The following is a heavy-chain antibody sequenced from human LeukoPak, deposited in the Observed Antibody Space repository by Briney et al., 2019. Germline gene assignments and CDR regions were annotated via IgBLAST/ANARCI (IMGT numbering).Heavy chain of an antibody. D-gene: IGHD3-10*01. J-gene: IGHJ4*02. V-gene: IGHV4-39*01. CDR3: ARYVVYGSGKYYFDY. CDR1: GGSVSSTTYY. CDR2: INYSGST. Sequence: PSETLSLTRTVSGGSVSSTTYYWSCIRPPPGEGLEWIASINYSGSTYYNPSLKRRVTISVDTSENQSALKLSSVTAADTAVYYCARYVVYGSGKYYFDYWGQGTLVTVSS.